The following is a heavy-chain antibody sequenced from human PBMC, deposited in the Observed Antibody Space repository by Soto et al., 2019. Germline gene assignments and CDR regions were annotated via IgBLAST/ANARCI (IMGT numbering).Heavy chain of an antibody. V-gene: IGHV3-30*18. D-gene: IGHD2-8*01. CDR2: ISYDGSNK. CDR1: GFTFSSYG. J-gene: IGHJ4*02. Sequence: PGGSLRLSCAASGFTFSSYGMHWVRQAPGKGLEWVAVISYDGSNKYYADSVKGRFTISRDNSKNTLYLQMNSLRAEDTAVYYCVKDRMYEGSTHLDPFDYWGQGNLVTVS. CDR3: VKDRMYEGSTHLDPFDY.